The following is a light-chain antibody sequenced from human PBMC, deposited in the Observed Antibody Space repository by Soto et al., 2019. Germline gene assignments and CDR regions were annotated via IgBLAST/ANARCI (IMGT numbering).Light chain of an antibody. V-gene: IGLV2-14*01. Sequence: QSALTQPASVSGSPGQSITISCTGTSSDVGDYNYVSWYQQHPGKAPKLMICEVSDRPSGVSNRFSGSKSGNTASLTISVLQAEDEADYYCSSYTSSSTYVFGTGTKLTVL. CDR2: EVS. CDR3: SSYTSSSTYV. J-gene: IGLJ1*01. CDR1: SSDVGDYNY.